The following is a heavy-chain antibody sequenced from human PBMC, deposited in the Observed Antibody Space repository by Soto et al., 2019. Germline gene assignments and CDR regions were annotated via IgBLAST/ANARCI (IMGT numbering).Heavy chain of an antibody. CDR1: GGSVSSGSYY. CDR2: IYYSGST. D-gene: IGHD5-12*01. Sequence: SETLSLTCTVSGGSVSSGSYYWSWIRQPPGKGLEWIGYIYYSGSTNYNPSLKSRVTISVDTSKNQFSLKLSSVTAADTAVYYCARKKGGYSGYDYPYNGFDPGGQGTLVTVPS. J-gene: IGHJ5*02. CDR3: ARKKGGYSGYDYPYNGFDP. V-gene: IGHV4-61*01.